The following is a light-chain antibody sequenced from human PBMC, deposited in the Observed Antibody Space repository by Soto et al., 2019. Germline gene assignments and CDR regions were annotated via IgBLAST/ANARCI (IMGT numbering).Light chain of an antibody. J-gene: IGKJ1*01. CDR1: QSISRW. CDR3: QQYDSYWK. Sequence: IQMTQSPSTLSASVGDRVTITCRASQSISRWVAWYQQKPGKAPKLLIYDASSLESGVPARFSGSGSGTEFTLTIRSLQPDDFATYSCQQYDSYWKFGQGTKVDIK. V-gene: IGKV1-5*01. CDR2: DAS.